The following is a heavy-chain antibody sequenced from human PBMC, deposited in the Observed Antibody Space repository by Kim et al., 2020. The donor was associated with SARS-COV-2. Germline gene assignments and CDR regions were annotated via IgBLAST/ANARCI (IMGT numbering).Heavy chain of an antibody. J-gene: IGHJ4*02. Sequence: SGPTLVNPTQTLTLTCTFSGFSLSTSGVGVGWIRQPPGKALEWLALIYWDDDKRYSPSLKSRLTITKDTSKNQVVLTMTNMDPVDTATYYSAHRGWGGYGSKSRTRYDFNYWGQETLGPFSS. CDR1: GFSLSTSGVG. V-gene: IGHV2-5*02. CDR3: AHRGWGGYGSKSRTRYDFNY. D-gene: IGHD3-10*01. CDR2: IYWDDDK.